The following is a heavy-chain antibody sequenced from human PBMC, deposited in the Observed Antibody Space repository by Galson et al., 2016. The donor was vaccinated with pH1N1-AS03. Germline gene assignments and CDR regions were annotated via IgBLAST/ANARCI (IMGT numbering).Heavy chain of an antibody. V-gene: IGHV1-46*02. CDR2: IDPSGGPT. D-gene: IGHD3-16*02. J-gene: IGHJ4*02. Sequence: SVKVSCKASGGTLNNYAVNWVRQAPGQGLEWMGIIDPSGGPTNYAPKFQGRITITTDTSVSTVYMELASLRSDDTAVYYCARRYYFDYWGQGTLVTVSS. CDR3: ARRYYFDY. CDR1: GGTLNNYA.